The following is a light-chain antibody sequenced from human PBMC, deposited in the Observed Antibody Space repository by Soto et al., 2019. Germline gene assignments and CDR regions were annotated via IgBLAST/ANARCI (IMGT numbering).Light chain of an antibody. CDR1: QSITSGY. CDR3: QQYGTSPRP. J-gene: IGKJ1*01. Sequence: EIVLTQSPATLSLSPGERATLSCRASQSITSGYLAWYQQKPGQAPRLLIYGASARATGIPDRFSGSGSGTDFTLTIRRLDPEDFAVYYCQQYGTSPRPFGQGSKVDIK. CDR2: GAS. V-gene: IGKV3-20*01.